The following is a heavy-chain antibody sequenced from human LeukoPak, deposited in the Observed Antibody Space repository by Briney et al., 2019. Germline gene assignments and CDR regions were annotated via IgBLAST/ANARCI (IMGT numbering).Heavy chain of an antibody. V-gene: IGHV3-7*01. CDR2: IKEDGSEK. D-gene: IGHD6-13*01. Sequence: PGGSLRLSCAASGFTFSRYWMRWVRQAPGKGLEWVANIKEDGSEKYYVDSVKGRFTISRDNAKNSLYLQMNSLRADDTAVYYCAKDWYSSFNYYYYGMDVWGQGTTVTVSS. J-gene: IGHJ6*02. CDR3: AKDWYSSFNYYYYGMDV. CDR1: GFTFSRYW.